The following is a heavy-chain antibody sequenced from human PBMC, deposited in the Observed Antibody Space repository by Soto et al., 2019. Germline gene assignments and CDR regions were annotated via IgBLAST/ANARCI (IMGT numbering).Heavy chain of an antibody. CDR1: GYTFTSYY. V-gene: IGHV1-46*01. CDR3: ARVSGGAARQNYYYYGMDV. CDR2: INPSGGST. D-gene: IGHD6-6*01. J-gene: IGHJ6*02. Sequence: ASVKVSCKASGYTFTSYYMHWVRQAPGQGLEWMGIINPSGGSTSYAQRFQGRVTMTRDTPTSTVYMELSSLRSEDTAVYYCARVSGGAARQNYYYYGMDVWGQGTTVTVSS.